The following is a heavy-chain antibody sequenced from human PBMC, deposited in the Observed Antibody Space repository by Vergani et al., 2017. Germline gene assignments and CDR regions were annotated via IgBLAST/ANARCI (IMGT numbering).Heavy chain of an antibody. Sequence: QVQLVESGGGVVQPGTSLRLSCVVSGFALNRHAMYWVRQAPGKGLEWGVGISFDGTNEYYPDLVKGLFTISRDIAQNTLYLQVRSLRLEDTAVYYCAKDGRENSDYGYFDYWGQGTLVTVSS. CDR1: GFALNRHA. CDR3: AKDGRENSDYGYFDY. J-gene: IGHJ4*02. D-gene: IGHD4-17*01. V-gene: IGHV3-30*18. CDR2: ISFDGTNE.